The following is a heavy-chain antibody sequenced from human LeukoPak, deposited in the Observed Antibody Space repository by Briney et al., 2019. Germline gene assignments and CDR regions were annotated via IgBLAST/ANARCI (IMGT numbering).Heavy chain of an antibody. CDR3: ARAPQYYDILTGYPRVGGGYFDY. Sequence: PGRSLRLSCAASGFTFSSYAMHWVRQAPGKGLEWVAVISYDGSNKYYADSVKGRFTISRDNSKNTLYLQMNSLRAEDTAVYYCARAPQYYDILTGYPRVGGGYFDYWGQGTLVTVSS. CDR1: GFTFSSYA. D-gene: IGHD3-9*01. J-gene: IGHJ4*02. V-gene: IGHV3-30-3*01. CDR2: ISYDGSNK.